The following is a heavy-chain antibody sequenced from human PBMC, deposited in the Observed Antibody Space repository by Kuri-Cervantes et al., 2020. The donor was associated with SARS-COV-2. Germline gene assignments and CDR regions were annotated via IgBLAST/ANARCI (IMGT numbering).Heavy chain of an antibody. Sequence: GGSLRLSCAASGFTFSSYDMHWVRQATGKGLEWVSAIGTAGDPYYPGSVKGRFTISRDNAKNSLYLQMNSLRAEDTAVYYCAREGQLERPGAYYYYYGMDVWGQGTTVTVSS. CDR3: AREGQLERPGAYYYYYGMDV. CDR1: GFTFSSYD. V-gene: IGHV3-13*05. D-gene: IGHD1-1*01. J-gene: IGHJ6*02. CDR2: IGTAGDP.